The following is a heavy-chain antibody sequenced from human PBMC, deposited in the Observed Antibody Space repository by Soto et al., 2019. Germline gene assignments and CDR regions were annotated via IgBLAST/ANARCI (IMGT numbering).Heavy chain of an antibody. Sequence: ASVKVSCKASGYTFTTNHIHWVRQAPGQGLEWMGIINPSGGNTNYAQKFQGRVTMTRDTSTSTVYMDLSSLRSEDTAVYYCARVVSGTRNFDYWGQGTLVTV. CDR3: ARVVSGTRNFDY. D-gene: IGHD1-7*01. CDR2: INPSGGNT. J-gene: IGHJ4*02. CDR1: GYTFTTNH. V-gene: IGHV1-46*03.